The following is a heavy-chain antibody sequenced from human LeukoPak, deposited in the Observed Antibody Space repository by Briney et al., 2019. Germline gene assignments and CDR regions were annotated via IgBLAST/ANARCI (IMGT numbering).Heavy chain of an antibody. V-gene: IGHV4-38-2*02. J-gene: IGHJ4*02. D-gene: IGHD6-13*01. CDR1: GYSISSGYY. CDR2: IYHSGST. CDR3: ARPGYSSSWHTTLDY. Sequence: PSETLSLTCTVSGYSISSGYYWGWIRQPPGKGLEWIGSIYHSGSTYYNPSLKSRVTISVDTSKNQFSLKLSSVTAADTAVYYCARPGYSSSWHTTLDYWGQGTLVTVSS.